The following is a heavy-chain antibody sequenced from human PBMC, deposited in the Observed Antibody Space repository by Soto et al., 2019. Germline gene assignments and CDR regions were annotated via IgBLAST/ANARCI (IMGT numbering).Heavy chain of an antibody. CDR3: ARAYYYGSGSHPWFDP. J-gene: IGHJ5*02. V-gene: IGHV4-4*02. CDR1: GGSISSSNW. D-gene: IGHD3-10*01. Sequence: SETLSLTCAVSGGSISSSNWWSWVRQPPGKGLEWIGEIYHSGSTNYNPSLKSRVTISVDKSKNQFSLKLSSVTAADTAVYYCARAYYYGSGSHPWFDPWGQGTLVTVSS. CDR2: IYHSGST.